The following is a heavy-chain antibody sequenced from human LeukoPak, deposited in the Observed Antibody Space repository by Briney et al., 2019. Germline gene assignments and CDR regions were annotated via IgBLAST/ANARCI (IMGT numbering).Heavy chain of an antibody. J-gene: IGHJ4*02. V-gene: IGHV3-21*01. CDR2: ISTSSGYI. D-gene: IGHD1-26*01. Sequence: GGSLRLSCVASGFTFINFPMSWVRQAPGKGLEWVSSISTSSGYIFCTDSVKGRFTISRDNVKNSLYLQMNTLRADDTAIYYCARGKRPGWDLSYFDYWGRGTPVTVSS. CDR1: GFTFINFP. CDR3: ARGKRPGWDLSYFDY.